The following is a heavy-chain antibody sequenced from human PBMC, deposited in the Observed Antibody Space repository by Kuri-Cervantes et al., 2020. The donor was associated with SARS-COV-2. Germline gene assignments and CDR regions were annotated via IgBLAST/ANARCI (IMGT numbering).Heavy chain of an antibody. V-gene: IGHV3-33*01. Sequence: SLKISCVVSGFTFSNYGMHWVRQTPSRGLEWVAIIWYDGTYKYYADSVEGRFSISRDNSKNSLYLQMNNLRAEDTALYYCVRDYCSGGSCYGFDSWGQGTLVTVSS. CDR1: GFTFSNYG. CDR2: IWYDGTYK. D-gene: IGHD2-15*01. J-gene: IGHJ4*02. CDR3: VRDYCSGGSCYGFDS.